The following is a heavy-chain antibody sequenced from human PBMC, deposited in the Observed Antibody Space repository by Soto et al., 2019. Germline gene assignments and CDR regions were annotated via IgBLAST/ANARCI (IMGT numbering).Heavy chain of an antibody. V-gene: IGHV1-69*02. D-gene: IGHD3-10*01. CDR2: IIPILGIA. Sequence: QVQLVQSGAEVKKPGSSVKLSCKASGGTFSSYSISWVRQAPGQGLEWMGRIIPILGIANYAQKFQGRVTITADKSTSTAYMELSSLRSEDTAVYYCASSSRVLLDYWGQGTLVTVSS. CDR3: ASSSRVLLDY. CDR1: GGTFSSYS. J-gene: IGHJ4*02.